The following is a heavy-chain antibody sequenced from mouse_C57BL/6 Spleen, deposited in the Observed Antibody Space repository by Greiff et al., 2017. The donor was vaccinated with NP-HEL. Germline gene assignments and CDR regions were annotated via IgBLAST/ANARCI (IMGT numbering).Heavy chain of an antibody. CDR1: GFNIKDDY. CDR2: IDPENGDT. J-gene: IGHJ2*01. CDR3: TTTVAYFDD. Sequence: EVQLQQSGAELVRPGASVKLSCTASGFNIKDDYMHWVKQRPEQGLEWIGWIDPENGDTEYASKFQGKATITADTSSNTAYLTPSSLTSADTAVYYCTTTVAYFDDWGQGTTLTVSS. D-gene: IGHD1-1*01. V-gene: IGHV14-4*01.